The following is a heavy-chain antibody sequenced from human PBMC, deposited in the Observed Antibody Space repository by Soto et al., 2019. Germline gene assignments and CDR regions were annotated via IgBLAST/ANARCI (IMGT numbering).Heavy chain of an antibody. J-gene: IGHJ4*02. CDR1: GYTFTGYY. CDR3: AREVYDSSGYESAFAY. Sequence: ASEKVSCKASGYTFTGYYMHWVRQAPGQGLEWMGWINPNSGGTNYAQKFQGRVTMTRDTSISTAYMELSRLRSDDTAVYYCAREVYDSSGYESAFAYWGQGTLVTVSS. CDR2: INPNSGGT. V-gene: IGHV1-2*02. D-gene: IGHD3-22*01.